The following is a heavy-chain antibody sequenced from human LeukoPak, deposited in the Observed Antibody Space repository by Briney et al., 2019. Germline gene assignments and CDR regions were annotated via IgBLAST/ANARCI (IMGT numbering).Heavy chain of an antibody. D-gene: IGHD6-6*01. CDR1: GFTFSNYC. J-gene: IGHJ4*02. CDR2: IKQDGSVK. Sequence: GGSLRLSCVASGFTFSNYCMTWVRQAPGKGLEWVANIKQDGSVKYYVESVKGRFTISRDNTKNSVYLQVNSLRAEDTAVYYCARIGYSSSSLDYWGQGTLVPVSS. V-gene: IGHV3-7*01. CDR3: ARIGYSSSSLDY.